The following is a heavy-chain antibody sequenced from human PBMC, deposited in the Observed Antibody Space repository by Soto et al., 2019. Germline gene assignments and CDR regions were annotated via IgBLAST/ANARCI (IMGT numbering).Heavy chain of an antibody. V-gene: IGHV3-30*18. CDR2: ISYDGSNK. CDR1: GFTFSSYG. D-gene: IGHD1-1*01. J-gene: IGHJ5*02. CDR3: AKGVPVDP. Sequence: GGSLRLSCAASGFTFSSYGMHWVRQAPGKGLEWVAVISYDGSNKYYADSVKGRFTISRDNSKNTLYLQMNSLRAEDTAVYYCAKGVPVDPWGQGTLVTVSS.